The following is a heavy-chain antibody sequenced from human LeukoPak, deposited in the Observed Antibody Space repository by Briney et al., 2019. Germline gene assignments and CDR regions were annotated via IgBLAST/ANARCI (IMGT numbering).Heavy chain of an antibody. CDR2: IWYDGSNK. J-gene: IGHJ2*01. V-gene: IGHV3-33*08. CDR3: AREGTYYYDSSGYYYNYWYFDL. D-gene: IGHD3-22*01. CDR1: GFAFSSFS. Sequence: PGGSLRLSCAASGFAFSSFSMNWVRRVPGKGLEWVAVIWYDGSNKYYADSVKGRFTISRDNSKNTLYLQMNSLRAEDTAVYYCAREGTYYYDSSGYYYNYWYFDLWGRGTLGSVSS.